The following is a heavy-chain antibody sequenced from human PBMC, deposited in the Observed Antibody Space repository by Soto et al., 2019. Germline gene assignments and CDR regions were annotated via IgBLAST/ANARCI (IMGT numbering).Heavy chain of an antibody. D-gene: IGHD3-3*01. V-gene: IGHV3-73*01. CDR2: ITSKANGYAT. Sequence: SPSLARAAAGITFSGSAMHLVRQASGEELEWVGSITSKANGYATAYAASVKGRFTISRDDSKKTAYLQMNSLKTEDTDVYNCSCKSGHRSPRSNWGEGTLVTVYS. CDR3: SCKSGHRSPRSN. J-gene: IGHJ4*02. CDR1: GITFSGSA.